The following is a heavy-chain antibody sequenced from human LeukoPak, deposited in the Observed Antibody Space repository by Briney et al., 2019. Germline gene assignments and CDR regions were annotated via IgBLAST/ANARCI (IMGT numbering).Heavy chain of an antibody. CDR3: ARDGSRFNYFDY. CDR2: IYYSGST. J-gene: IGHJ4*02. V-gene: IGHV4-59*01. Sequence: KPSETLSLTCAVSGGSISSYYWSWIRQPPGKGLEWIGYIYYSGSTNYNPSLKSRVTISVDTSKNQFSLKLSSVTAADTAVYYCARDGSRFNYFDYWGQGTLVTVSS. CDR1: GGSISSYY.